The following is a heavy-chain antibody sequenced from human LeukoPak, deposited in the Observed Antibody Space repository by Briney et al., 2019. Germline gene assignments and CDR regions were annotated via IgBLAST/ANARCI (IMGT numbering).Heavy chain of an antibody. CDR2: ISNNGGST. CDR3: VKGLSSSWSAGHFQH. CDR1: GFTFSDYA. J-gene: IGHJ1*01. Sequence: PGGSLRLSCAASGFTFSDYAMHWVRQAPGKGLEYISTISNNGGSTYYADSVRVRFTISRDNSKSTLFLQMRGLGTEDTAVYYCVKGLSSSWSAGHFQHWGQGTLVTVSS. D-gene: IGHD6-13*01. V-gene: IGHV3-64D*06.